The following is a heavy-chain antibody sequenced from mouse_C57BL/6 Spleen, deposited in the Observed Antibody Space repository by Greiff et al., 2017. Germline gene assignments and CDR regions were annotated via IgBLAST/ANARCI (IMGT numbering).Heavy chain of an antibody. J-gene: IGHJ4*01. CDR1: GYTFTDYY. D-gene: IGHD4-1*01. V-gene: IGHV1-76*01. CDR3: ARWGDWDTYYAMDY. Sequence: VQLQQSGAELVRPGASVKLSCKASGYTFTDYYINWVKQRPGQGLEWIARIYPGSGNTYYNEKFKGKATLTAEKSSSTAYMQLSSLTSEDSAVYFCARWGDWDTYYAMDYWGQGTSVTVSS. CDR2: IYPGSGNT.